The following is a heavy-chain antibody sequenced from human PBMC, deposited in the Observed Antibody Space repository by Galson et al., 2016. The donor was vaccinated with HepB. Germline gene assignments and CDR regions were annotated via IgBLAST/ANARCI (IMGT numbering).Heavy chain of an antibody. Sequence: LRLSCAASGFTFSTYWMNWVRQAPGKGLEWVSSIGSRGDDTYYADSVKGRFTVSRDNLKNTLYLQMNSLRADDTAVYYCAKRVSSSKYFDYWGQGTLVTVSS. CDR3: AKRVSSSKYFDY. CDR1: GFTFSTYW. CDR2: IGSRGDDT. J-gene: IGHJ4*02. V-gene: IGHV3-23*01. D-gene: IGHD2-2*01.